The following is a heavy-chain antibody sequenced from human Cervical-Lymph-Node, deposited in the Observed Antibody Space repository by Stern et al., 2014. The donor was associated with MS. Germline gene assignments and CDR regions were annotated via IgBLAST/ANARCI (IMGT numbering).Heavy chain of an antibody. CDR3: THGSITVFGVFGFDP. CDR1: GFSLSSSGVG. Sequence: QITLKESGPTLVKPTQTLTLTCTVSGFSLSSSGVGVGWIRQPPGKALEWLALIYWDDDKRYSPFLRSRLTITRDTSKNQVVLTMTNMDPVDTATYYCTHGSITVFGVFGFDPWGQGTLVTVSS. D-gene: IGHD3-3*01. J-gene: IGHJ5*02. CDR2: IYWDDDK. V-gene: IGHV2-5*02.